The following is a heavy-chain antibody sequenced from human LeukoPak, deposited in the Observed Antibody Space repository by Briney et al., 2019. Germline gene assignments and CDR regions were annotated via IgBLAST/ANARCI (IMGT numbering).Heavy chain of an antibody. J-gene: IGHJ4*02. V-gene: IGHV3-74*01. Sequence: GGSLRLSCSASGFTFSNYWMHWVRQAPGKGLVWVSRINSDGSSTSYADSVKGRFTISRDDAKNTLYLQMNSLRIEDTAVYYCARVDQLYGDYVQFDYWGQGTLVTVSS. CDR3: ARVDQLYGDYVQFDY. D-gene: IGHD4-17*01. CDR2: INSDGSST. CDR1: GFTFSNYW.